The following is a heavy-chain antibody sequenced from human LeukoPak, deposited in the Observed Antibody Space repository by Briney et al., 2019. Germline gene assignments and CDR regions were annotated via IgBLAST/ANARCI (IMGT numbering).Heavy chain of an antibody. J-gene: IGHJ3*02. CDR2: IYSGGST. Sequence: GGSLRLSCAASGFTVSSNYMSWVRQAPGKGLEWVSVIYSGGSTYYADSVKGRFTISRDNSKNTLYLQMNSLRAEDTAVYYCAKDPNGDYIGTFDIWGQGTMVTVSS. CDR1: GFTVSSNY. D-gene: IGHD4-17*01. CDR3: AKDPNGDYIGTFDI. V-gene: IGHV3-53*01.